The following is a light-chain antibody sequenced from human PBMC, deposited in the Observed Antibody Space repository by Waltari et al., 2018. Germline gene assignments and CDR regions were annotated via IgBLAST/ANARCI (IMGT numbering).Light chain of an antibody. CDR3: QQSFSNPPWT. J-gene: IGKJ1*01. CDR1: QFINTY. Sequence: DIQMAQSPSSLSASVGDRVTITCRASQFINTYLNWYQHRPGEAPKLLIYVASVLESGVPSRFSGSGSATDFTLTISSLQPEDIGTYYCQQSFSNPPWTFGQGTKVEV. V-gene: IGKV1-39*01. CDR2: VAS.